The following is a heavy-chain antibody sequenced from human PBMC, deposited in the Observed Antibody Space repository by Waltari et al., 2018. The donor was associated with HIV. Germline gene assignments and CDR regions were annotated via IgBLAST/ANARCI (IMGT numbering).Heavy chain of an antibody. V-gene: IGHV5-51*03. CDR2: ISPGDSDI. CDR1: GYSFPNYW. D-gene: IGHD1-26*01. Sequence: EVQLVQSGAEVKKPGESLKISCKGSGYSFPNYWIAWVRQMPGKGLEWMGIISPGDSDIRYNPSFQGQITISADKSISTAYLQWSSLKASDTAMYYCARLVVGSSVNWFDPWGQGTLVTVSS. J-gene: IGHJ5*02. CDR3: ARLVVGSSVNWFDP.